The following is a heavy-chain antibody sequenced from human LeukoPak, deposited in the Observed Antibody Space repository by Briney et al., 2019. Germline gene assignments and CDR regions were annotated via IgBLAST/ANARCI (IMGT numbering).Heavy chain of an antibody. CDR1: GFTFDDYA. CDR2: ISWNSGSI. V-gene: IGHV3-9*01. J-gene: IGHJ3*02. D-gene: IGHD6-13*01. CDR3: AKDQYEASIAAAGTWAFDI. Sequence: GGSLRLSCAASGFTFDDYAMHWVRQALGKGLEWVSGISWNSGSIGYADSVKGRFTISRDNAKNSLYLQINSLRAEDTALYYCAKDQYEASIAAAGTWAFDIWGQGTMVTVSS.